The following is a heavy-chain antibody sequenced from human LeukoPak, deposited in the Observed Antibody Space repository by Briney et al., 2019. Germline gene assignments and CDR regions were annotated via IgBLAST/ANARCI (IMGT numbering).Heavy chain of an antibody. J-gene: IGHJ4*02. CDR3: ARQTLRGGKYFDY. V-gene: IGHV4-39*01. CDR1: GGSISSSSYY. CDR2: IYYSGST. Sequence: PSETLSLTCTVSGGSISSSSYYWGWIRQPPGKGLEWIGSIYYSGSTYYNPSLKSRVTISVDTSKNQFSLKLSSVTAADTAVYYCARQTLRGGKYFDYWGQGTLVTVSS. D-gene: IGHD4-23*01.